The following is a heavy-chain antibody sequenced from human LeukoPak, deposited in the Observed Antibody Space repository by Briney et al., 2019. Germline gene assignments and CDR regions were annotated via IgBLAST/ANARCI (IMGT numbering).Heavy chain of an antibody. Sequence: GGSLRLSCVASGFTFEDYGMSWVRQPAGKGLEWVSSINWHGGSTHYAESVKGRFTISRDNAKNSLFLQMNSLRAQDTALYYCARANYSPYYFDYWGQGTLVTVSS. CDR1: GFTFEDYG. CDR3: ARANYSPYYFDY. D-gene: IGHD4-11*01. J-gene: IGHJ4*02. CDR2: INWHGGST. V-gene: IGHV3-20*04.